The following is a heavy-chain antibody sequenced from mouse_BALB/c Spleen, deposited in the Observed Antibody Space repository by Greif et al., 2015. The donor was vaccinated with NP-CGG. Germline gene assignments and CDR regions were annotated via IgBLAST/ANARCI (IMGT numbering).Heavy chain of an antibody. Sequence: VKLVESGPGLVAPSQSLSITCTVSGFSLTSYGVHWVRQPPGKGLEWLGVIWAGGSTNYNSALMSRLSISKDNSKSXVFLKMNSLQTDDTAMYYCARDGGNYDYAMDYWGQGTSVTVSS. V-gene: IGHV2-9*02. CDR2: IWAGGST. D-gene: IGHD2-1*01. CDR3: ARDGGNYDYAMDY. J-gene: IGHJ4*01. CDR1: GFSLTSYG.